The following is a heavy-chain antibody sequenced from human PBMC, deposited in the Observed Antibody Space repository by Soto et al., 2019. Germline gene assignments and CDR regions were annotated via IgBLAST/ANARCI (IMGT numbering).Heavy chain of an antibody. CDR2: IIPIFDRA. Sequence: HAQVVQSGAEVKRPGSSVKVSCKASGGIFSSYAVTWVRQAPGQGLEWMGGIIPIFDRANYARKFQGRVMITADKATSPTYVGLSSLRSGDTAVYYCAWRVVIAVLDYYYDMDLWGQGTAVTVSS. CDR3: AWRVVIAVLDYYYDMDL. D-gene: IGHD2-8*02. CDR1: GGIFSSYA. V-gene: IGHV1-69*06. J-gene: IGHJ6*02.